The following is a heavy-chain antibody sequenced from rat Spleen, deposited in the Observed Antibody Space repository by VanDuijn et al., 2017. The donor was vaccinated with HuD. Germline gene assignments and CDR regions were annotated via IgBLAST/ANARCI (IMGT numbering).Heavy chain of an antibody. J-gene: IGHJ4*01. CDR2: ISCEGSTI. D-gene: IGHD3-4*01. CDR3: ARHMPPTSYVMDA. CDR1: GFSLSNYG. Sequence: VQLKESGPGLVQPSQTLSLTCTVSGFSLSNYGVIWVRQPPGEGLEWVASISCEGSTIYYGDSVKGRFTISRDNAKSTLFLQMNSLRSEDTATYYCARHMPPTSYVMDAWGQGASVTVSS. V-gene: IGHV5-22*01.